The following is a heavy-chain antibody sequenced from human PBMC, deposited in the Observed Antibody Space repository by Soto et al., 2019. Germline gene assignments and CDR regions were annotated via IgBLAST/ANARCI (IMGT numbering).Heavy chain of an antibody. CDR1: GFTFSTYW. CDR3: AREVAVAGVPPGGAFYI. CDR2: IWADGTTK. J-gene: IGHJ3*02. V-gene: IGHV3-33*08. D-gene: IGHD6-19*01. Sequence: PGGSLRLSCAASGFTFSTYWMSWVRQAPGKGLEWVAIIWADGTTKFYADSVQGRFTISRDSSKNTLYLEMSSLRADDTAVYFCAREVAVAGVPPGGAFYIWGQGTMVTVSS.